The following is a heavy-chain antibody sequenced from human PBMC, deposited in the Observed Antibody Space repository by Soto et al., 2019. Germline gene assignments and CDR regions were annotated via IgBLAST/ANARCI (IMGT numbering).Heavy chain of an antibody. D-gene: IGHD3-16*01. CDR1: GGSTSSDNY. CDR3: AREGGESSDGLYYFDS. Sequence: SETLSLTCTVSGGSTSSDNYWSWIREPPGKGLEWIGHIYYSGNTDYNPSLKSRLAISIDTSKNQFSLKLSSVTAADTAVYFCAREGGESSDGLYYFDSWGQGSLVTVSS. V-gene: IGHV4-30-4*01. J-gene: IGHJ4*02. CDR2: IYYSGNT.